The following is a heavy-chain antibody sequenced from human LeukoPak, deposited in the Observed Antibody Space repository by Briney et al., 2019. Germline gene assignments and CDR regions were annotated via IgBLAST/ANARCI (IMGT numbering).Heavy chain of an antibody. D-gene: IGHD2-15*01. CDR1: GFTFSTYS. Sequence: PGGSLRLSCAASGFTFSTYSMNWVRQAPGKGLGWVSYISSSSSTIYYADSVKGRFTISRDNAKNSLFLQMNSLRDEDTAVYYCARYCSGGSCYADYWGQGTLVTVSS. CDR2: ISSSSSTI. V-gene: IGHV3-48*02. CDR3: ARYCSGGSCYADY. J-gene: IGHJ4*02.